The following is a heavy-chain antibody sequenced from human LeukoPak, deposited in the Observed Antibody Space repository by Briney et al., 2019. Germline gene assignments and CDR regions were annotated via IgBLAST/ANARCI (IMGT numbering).Heavy chain of an antibody. D-gene: IGHD4-11*01. Sequence: GGSLRLSCAASGFTFSHYGFHWVRQAPGKGLEWVAVIWSDGSNKYYGDPVKGRFIIYRDDSQNTVYLQMNSLRAEDTAVYYCAKDAQRGFDYSNSLEYWGQGSLVTVSS. V-gene: IGHV3-33*06. CDR2: IWSDGSNK. J-gene: IGHJ4*02. CDR3: AKDAQRGFDYSNSLEY. CDR1: GFTFSHYG.